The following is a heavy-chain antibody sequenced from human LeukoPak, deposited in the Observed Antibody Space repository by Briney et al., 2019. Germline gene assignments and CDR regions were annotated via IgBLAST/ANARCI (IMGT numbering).Heavy chain of an antibody. V-gene: IGHV4-34*01. Sequence: PSETLSLTCAVYGGSFSGYYWSWIRQPPGKGLEWIGEINHSGSTNYNPSLKSRVTISVDTSKNQFSLKLSSVTAADTAVYYCADGYSSGIDAFDIWGQGTMVTVSS. J-gene: IGHJ3*02. CDR2: INHSGST. CDR1: GGSFSGYY. D-gene: IGHD6-19*01. CDR3: ADGYSSGIDAFDI.